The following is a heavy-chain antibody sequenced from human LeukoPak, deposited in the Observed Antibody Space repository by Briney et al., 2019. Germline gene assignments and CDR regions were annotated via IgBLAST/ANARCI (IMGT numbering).Heavy chain of an antibody. CDR3: TRDSGSSVFDY. Sequence: GRSLRLSCTASGFTFGDYAMSWFRQAPGKGLEWVGFIRSKAYGGTTEYAASVKGRFTISRDDSKSTAYLQMNSPKTEDTAVYYCTRDSGSSVFDYWGQGTLVTVSS. CDR2: IRSKAYGGTT. J-gene: IGHJ4*02. D-gene: IGHD6-6*01. CDR1: GFTFGDYA. V-gene: IGHV3-49*03.